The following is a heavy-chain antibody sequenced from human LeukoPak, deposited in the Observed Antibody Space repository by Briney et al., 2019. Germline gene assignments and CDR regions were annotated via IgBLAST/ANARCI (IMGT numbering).Heavy chain of an antibody. CDR3: ARDDGSHNDY. D-gene: IGHD3-10*01. J-gene: IGHJ4*02. V-gene: IGHV4-59*12. CDR1: GGSISSYY. Sequence: SETLSLTCTVSGGSISSYYWSWIRQPPGKGLEWIGYIYYSGSTNYNPSLKSRVTISVDTSKNQFSLKLSSVTAADTAVYYCARDDGSHNDYWGQGTLVTVSS. CDR2: IYYSGST.